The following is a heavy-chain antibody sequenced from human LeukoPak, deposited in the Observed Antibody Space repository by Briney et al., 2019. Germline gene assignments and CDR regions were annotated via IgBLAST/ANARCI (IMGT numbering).Heavy chain of an antibody. CDR2: ITPSGGST. J-gene: IGHJ5*02. CDR3: ARGGSGGKDWFDP. V-gene: IGHV1-46*01. Sequence: ASVKLCCTASGYTFTSYYMHWVRQAPGQGLEWRGIITPSGGSTSYAQKFRGRVTMTTDTSTSTGYMELSSLRSEDTAVYYCARGGSGGKDWFDPWGQGTLVTVSS. CDR1: GYTFTSYY. D-gene: IGHD5-12*01.